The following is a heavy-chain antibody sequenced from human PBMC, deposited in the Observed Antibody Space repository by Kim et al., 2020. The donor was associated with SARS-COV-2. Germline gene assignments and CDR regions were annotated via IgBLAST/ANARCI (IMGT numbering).Heavy chain of an antibody. V-gene: IGHV3-33*06. D-gene: IGHD3-10*01. Sequence: GGSLRLSCAASGFTFSSYGMHWVRQAPGKGLEWVAVIWYDGSNKYYADSVKGRFTISRDNSKNTLYLQMNGLRAEDTAVYYCAKDRMVRGVIIDYFDYWGQGTLVPVSS. CDR2: IWYDGSNK. CDR1: GFTFSSYG. J-gene: IGHJ4*02. CDR3: AKDRMVRGVIIDYFDY.